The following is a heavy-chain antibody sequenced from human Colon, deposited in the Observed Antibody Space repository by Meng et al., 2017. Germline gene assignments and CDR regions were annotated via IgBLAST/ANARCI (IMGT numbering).Heavy chain of an antibody. Sequence: SETLSLTCNVSGDPMSRFSWSWIRQAPGKGLEWLGYMSYTGSTSYNPSLTSRVAISIDTTKKQFSLKLSSVTAADTAVYYCARGQHYSNSWYYFDFWGQGSLVTVSS. D-gene: IGHD6-13*01. J-gene: IGHJ4*02. V-gene: IGHV4-59*01. CDR2: MSYTGST. CDR3: ARGQHYSNSWYYFDF. CDR1: GDPMSRFS.